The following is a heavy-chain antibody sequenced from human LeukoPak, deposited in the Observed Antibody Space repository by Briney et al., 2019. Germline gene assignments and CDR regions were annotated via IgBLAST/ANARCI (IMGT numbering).Heavy chain of an antibody. CDR3: ARGGTFYYDFWSGYQREYYFDY. J-gene: IGHJ4*02. CDR1: GGSFSGYY. CDR2: INHSGST. D-gene: IGHD3-3*01. Sequence: PSETLSLTCAVYGGSFSGYYWSWIRQPPGKGLEWIGEINHSGSTNYNPSLKSRVTISVDTSKNQFSLKLSSVTAADTAVYYCARGGTFYYDFWSGYQREYYFDYWGQGTLVAVSS. V-gene: IGHV4-34*01.